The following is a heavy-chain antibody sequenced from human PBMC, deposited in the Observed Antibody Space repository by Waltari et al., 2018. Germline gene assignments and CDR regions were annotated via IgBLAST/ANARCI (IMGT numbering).Heavy chain of an antibody. D-gene: IGHD4-17*01. J-gene: IGHJ4*02. CDR2: ISPMFHNP. CDR1: GDVFSNYA. CDR3: ARGSKFGDYGDLDY. V-gene: IGHV1-69*01. Sequence: VQLVQSGAGVKKPGSSVKISCKTSGDVFSNYAISWVRQAPGKGLEWMGGISPMFHNPSDAQRFQDSVTITADESTTTAYLELTNLTPEDTATYYCARGSKFGDYGDLDYWGQGTLVTVSA.